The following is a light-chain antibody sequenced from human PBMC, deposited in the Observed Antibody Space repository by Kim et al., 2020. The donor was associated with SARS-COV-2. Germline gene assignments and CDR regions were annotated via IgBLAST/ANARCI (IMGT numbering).Light chain of an antibody. CDR3: QQFNSYLGT. J-gene: IGKJ2*01. Sequence: SASVGDRVTITCRASQGISSALAWYQQKPGKAPKLLIYDASSLESGVPSRFSGSGSGTDFTHTISSLQPEDFATHYCQQFNSYLGTFGQGTKLEI. CDR1: QGISSA. V-gene: IGKV1-13*02. CDR2: DAS.